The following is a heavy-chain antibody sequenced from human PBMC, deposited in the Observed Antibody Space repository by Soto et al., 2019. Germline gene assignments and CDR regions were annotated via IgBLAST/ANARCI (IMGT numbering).Heavy chain of an antibody. V-gene: IGHV5-51*01. CDR1: GYSFTTYW. J-gene: IGHJ6*02. Sequence: GESLKISCKGSGYSFTTYWIGWVRQTPGKGLEWMGIIYPGDSDTRYSPSFEGQVTISADKSINTAYLQWSSLKASDTAMYYCARTAGAYNYGMDVWGQGATVTVSS. CDR3: ARTAGAYNYGMDV. CDR2: IYPGDSDT.